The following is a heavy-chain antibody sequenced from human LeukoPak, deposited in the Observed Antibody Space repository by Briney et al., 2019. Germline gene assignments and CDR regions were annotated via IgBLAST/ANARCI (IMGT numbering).Heavy chain of an antibody. Sequence: ASVKVSCKASGGTFSSYAISWVRQAPGQGLEWMGGIIPIFGTANYAQKFQGRVTITADESTSTAYMELSSLRSEDTAVYYCARGSPVNGWALGAFDIWGQGTMVTVSS. D-gene: IGHD7-27*01. CDR3: ARGSPVNGWALGAFDI. CDR2: IIPIFGTA. CDR1: GGTFSSYA. V-gene: IGHV1-69*13. J-gene: IGHJ3*02.